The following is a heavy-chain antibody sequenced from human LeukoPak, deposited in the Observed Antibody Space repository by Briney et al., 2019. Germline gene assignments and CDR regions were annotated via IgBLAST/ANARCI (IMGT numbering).Heavy chain of an antibody. CDR3: ARRYGGYSNFDY. J-gene: IGHJ4*02. CDR2: IYYSGST. V-gene: IGHV4-59*08. CDR1: GGSISPYY. D-gene: IGHD5-12*01. Sequence: PSETLSLTCSVSGGSISPYYWSWIRQPPGKGLEWIGYIYYSGSTNYNPSLKSRVTISVDTSKNQFSLKLTSVTAADTAVYYCARRYGGYSNFDYWGQGTLVTVSS.